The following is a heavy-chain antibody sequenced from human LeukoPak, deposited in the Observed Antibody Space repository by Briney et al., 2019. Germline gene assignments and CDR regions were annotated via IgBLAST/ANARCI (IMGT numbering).Heavy chain of an antibody. D-gene: IGHD3-10*01. CDR3: ARDREVLWFGESPDY. Sequence: ASVKVSCKASGYTFTSYGISWVRQAPGQGLEWMGWISAYNGNTNYAQKLQGSVTMTTDTSTSTAYMELRSLRSDDTAVYYCARDREVLWFGESPDYWGQGTLVTVSS. CDR2: ISAYNGNT. J-gene: IGHJ4*02. V-gene: IGHV1-18*01. CDR1: GYTFTSYG.